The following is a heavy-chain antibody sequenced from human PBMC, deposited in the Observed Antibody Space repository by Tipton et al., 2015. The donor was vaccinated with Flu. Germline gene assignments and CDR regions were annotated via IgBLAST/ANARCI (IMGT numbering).Heavy chain of an antibody. V-gene: IGHV4-38-2*02. D-gene: IGHD2-2*01. CDR2: IHRGGSP. CDR1: GEALGSSYF. Sequence: GEALGSSYFWGWIRQPPGKGLEWIGNIHRGGSPYYNPSLRSRVTLSVDTSKNQFHLRLSSVTAADTAIYYCARGRYCSSGTCDAFDIWGQGTMVTVSS. J-gene: IGHJ3*02. CDR3: ARGRYCSSGTCDAFDI.